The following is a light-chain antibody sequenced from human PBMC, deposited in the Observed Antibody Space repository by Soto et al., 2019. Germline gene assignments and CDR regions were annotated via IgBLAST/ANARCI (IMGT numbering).Light chain of an antibody. V-gene: IGKV3-11*01. CDR3: QQRSSRPLT. J-gene: IGKJ4*01. CDR2: DAS. Sequence: EIVLTQSPATLSLSPGERATLSCRASQSVSIYLAWYQQKPGQAPRLLIYDASNRVIGIPARFSGSGSGTDFSLSISSLEPEDFAVYYCQQRSSRPLTFGGGTKVEIK. CDR1: QSVSIY.